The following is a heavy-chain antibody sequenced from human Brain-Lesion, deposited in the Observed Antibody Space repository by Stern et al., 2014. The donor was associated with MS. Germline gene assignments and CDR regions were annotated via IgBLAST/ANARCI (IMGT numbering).Heavy chain of an antibody. CDR1: GFNFSSYW. J-gene: IGHJ4*02. V-gene: IGHV3-74*02. CDR3: ARGVGDY. D-gene: IGHD3-16*01. Sequence: EVQLAESGGGLVKPGGSLRLSCAASGFNFSSYWMHWVRQFPEKGLFWVSQINRDGSDTSYADSVKGRFSISRDNIRNMLYLRMTSLRAEDTAVYYCARGVGDYWGQGARVTVSS. CDR2: INRDGSDT.